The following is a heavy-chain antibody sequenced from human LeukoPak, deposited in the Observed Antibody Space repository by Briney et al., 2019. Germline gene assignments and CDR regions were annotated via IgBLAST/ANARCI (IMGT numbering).Heavy chain of an antibody. Sequence: GESLKISCKGSEYSFTNYWIGWVRQMPGKGLEWMGIIYPGDSDTKYSPSLQGQVTISADKSIATAYLQWSSLKASDTAMYYCASSGYYDSSGYHYWGQGTLVTVSS. CDR1: EYSFTNYW. CDR2: IYPGDSDT. V-gene: IGHV5-51*01. J-gene: IGHJ4*02. D-gene: IGHD3-22*01. CDR3: ASSGYYDSSGYHY.